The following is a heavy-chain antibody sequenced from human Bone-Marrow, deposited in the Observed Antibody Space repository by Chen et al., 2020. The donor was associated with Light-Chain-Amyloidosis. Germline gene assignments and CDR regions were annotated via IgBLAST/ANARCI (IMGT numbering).Heavy chain of an antibody. CDR3: ARIRGAWRNYYFYYGMDV. Sequence: QVTLRESGPALVKPTQTLTLTCTFSGFSLTTPGMCVAWIRQPPGKALEWLARIDSDDDKYYSTSLKTRLTISRDTSKNQVVLTMTNMDPVDTATYYCARIRGAWRNYYFYYGMDVWGQGTAVTVSS. J-gene: IGHJ6*02. V-gene: IGHV2-70*15. D-gene: IGHD1-1*01. CDR2: IDSDDDK. CDR1: GFSLTTPGMC.